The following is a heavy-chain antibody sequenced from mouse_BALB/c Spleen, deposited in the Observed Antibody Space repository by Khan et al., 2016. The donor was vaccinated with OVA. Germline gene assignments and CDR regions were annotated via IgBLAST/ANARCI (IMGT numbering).Heavy chain of an antibody. CDR3: ARGASYWYFDV. V-gene: IGHV9-1*02. CDR1: GYTFTNYG. J-gene: IGHJ1*01. CDR2: INTYTGEP. Sequence: QIQLVQSGPELKKPGETVKISCKASGYTFTNYGMNWVKQAPGKGLKWMGWINTYTGEPTYTDDFKGRFAFSLDTSASTAYLQINNLTNEDMATYCCARGASYWYFDVWGAGTTVTVSS.